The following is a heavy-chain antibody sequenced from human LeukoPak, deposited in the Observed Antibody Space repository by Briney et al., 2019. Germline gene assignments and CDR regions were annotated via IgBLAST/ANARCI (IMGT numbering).Heavy chain of an antibody. D-gene: IGHD1-26*01. V-gene: IGHV4-38-2*02. CDR3: ARGGGSYGFDAFDI. CDR1: GYSISSGYY. CDR2: IYHSGST. J-gene: IGHJ3*02. Sequence: SETLSLTCTVSGYSISSGYYWGWIRQPPGKGLEWIGSIYHSGSTYYNPSLKSRVTISVDTSKNQFSLKLSSVTAADTAVYYCARGGGSYGFDAFDIWGQGTMVTVSS.